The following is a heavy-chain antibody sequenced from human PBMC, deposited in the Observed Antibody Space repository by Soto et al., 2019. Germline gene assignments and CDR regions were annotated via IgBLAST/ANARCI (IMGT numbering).Heavy chain of an antibody. CDR1: GFTFSSYA. V-gene: IGHV3-23*01. CDR3: AKVIWFGEPSPVMQDAFDI. J-gene: IGHJ3*02. D-gene: IGHD3-10*01. CDR2: ISGSGGST. Sequence: GGSLRLSCAASGFTFSSYAMSWVRQAPGKGLEWVSAISGSGGSTYYADSVKGRFTISRDNSKNTLYLQMNSLRAEDTAVYYCAKVIWFGEPSPVMQDAFDIWGQGTMVTVSS.